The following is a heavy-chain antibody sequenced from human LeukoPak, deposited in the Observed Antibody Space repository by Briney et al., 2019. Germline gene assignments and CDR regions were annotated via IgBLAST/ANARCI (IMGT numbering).Heavy chain of an antibody. CDR3: ARGGTNFPGY. CDR1: GGSFSDYY. V-gene: IGHV4-34*01. Sequence: SETLSLTCAVYGGSFSDYYWSWIRQPPGKGLEWIGEIKHSGSGNYNPSPNSRVTTSVDPSKNQFSLKLSSATAADTAVYYCARGGTNFPGYWGQGTLVTVSS. D-gene: IGHD2/OR15-2a*01. J-gene: IGHJ4*02. CDR2: IKHSGSG.